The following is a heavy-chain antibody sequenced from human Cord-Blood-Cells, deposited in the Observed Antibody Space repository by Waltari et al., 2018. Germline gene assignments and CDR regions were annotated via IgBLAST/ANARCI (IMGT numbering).Heavy chain of an antibody. CDR3: ARGGIAARPFDY. V-gene: IGHV5-51*01. D-gene: IGHD6-6*01. Sequence: EVQLVQSGAEVKTPGESLKISCKGSAYSFTSYWIGWVRQMHGRGLELMGIIYPGDADTRYSPSFQGQVTISADKSISTAYLQWSSLKAADTAMYYCARGGIAARPFDYWGQGTLVTVSS. CDR2: IYPGDADT. CDR1: AYSFTSYW. J-gene: IGHJ4*02.